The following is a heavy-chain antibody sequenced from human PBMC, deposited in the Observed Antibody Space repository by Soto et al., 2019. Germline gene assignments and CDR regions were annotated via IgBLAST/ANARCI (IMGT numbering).Heavy chain of an antibody. CDR3: ARPRGYRYGYGY. Sequence: QVQLVQSGAEVKKPGSSVKVSCKASGGTFSSYAISWVRQAPGQGLEWMGGIIPIFGTANYAQKFQGRVXIXAXXSRSTAYMELSSLRSEDTAVYYCARPRGYRYGYGYWGQGTLVTVSS. CDR1: GGTFSSYA. V-gene: IGHV1-69*12. D-gene: IGHD5-18*01. CDR2: IIPIFGTA. J-gene: IGHJ4*02.